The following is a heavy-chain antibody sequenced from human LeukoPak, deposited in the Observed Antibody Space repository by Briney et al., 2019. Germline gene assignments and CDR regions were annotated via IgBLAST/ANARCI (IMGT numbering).Heavy chain of an antibody. Sequence: ASVKVSCKASGYTFTSNAMDWVRQAPGQGLELMGWINTNTGNPTYAQGFTGRFVFSLDTSVSTAYLQISSLKAEDTAVYYCARDNAGDIDYWGQGTLVTVSS. D-gene: IGHD7-27*01. CDR1: GYTFTSNA. J-gene: IGHJ4*02. V-gene: IGHV7-4-1*02. CDR2: INTNTGNP. CDR3: ARDNAGDIDY.